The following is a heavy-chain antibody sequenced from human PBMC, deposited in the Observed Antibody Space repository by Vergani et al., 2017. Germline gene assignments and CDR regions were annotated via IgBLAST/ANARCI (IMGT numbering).Heavy chain of an antibody. V-gene: IGHV3-74*01. D-gene: IGHD3-10*01. Sequence: EVQLVESGGGLVQPGGSLRLSCAASGFTFSSNWMHWVRQVPGKGLVWVSRINGDGSSTSYADSVKGRFTIARDNAKNTLYLQMSSLRAEDTAVYYCAGDSGVSRLGYWGQGTLVSVSS. CDR2: INGDGSST. CDR3: AGDSGVSRLGY. CDR1: GFTFSSNW. J-gene: IGHJ4*02.